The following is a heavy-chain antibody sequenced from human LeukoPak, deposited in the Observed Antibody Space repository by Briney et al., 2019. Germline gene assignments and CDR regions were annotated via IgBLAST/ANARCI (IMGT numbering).Heavy chain of an antibody. CDR2: IISDGTT. D-gene: IGHD1-20*01. J-gene: IGHJ5*02. CDR3: ARAYNWKLDP. V-gene: IGHV3-74*03. CDR1: GFTISSHL. Sequence: GGSLRLPCAASGFTISSHLMYWVRQPPGKGLVWVSRIISDGTTTYADSVKGRFTISRDNAKNTLYLEMNSLRAEDTALYYCARAYNWKLDPWGQGTLVTVSS.